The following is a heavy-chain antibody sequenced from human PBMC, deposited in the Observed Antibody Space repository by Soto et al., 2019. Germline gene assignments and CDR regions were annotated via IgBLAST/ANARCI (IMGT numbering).Heavy chain of an antibody. CDR3: ARDLAAAPLWYFDY. CDR1: GFTFSSYS. V-gene: IGHV3-21*01. Sequence: EVQLVESGGGLVKPGGSLRLSCAASGFTFSSYSMNWVRQAPGKGLEWVSSISSSSSYIYYADSVKGRFTISRDNAKNPLYLQMNSLRAEDTAVYYYARDLAAAPLWYFDYWGQGTLVTVSS. CDR2: ISSSSSYI. J-gene: IGHJ4*02. D-gene: IGHD6-13*01.